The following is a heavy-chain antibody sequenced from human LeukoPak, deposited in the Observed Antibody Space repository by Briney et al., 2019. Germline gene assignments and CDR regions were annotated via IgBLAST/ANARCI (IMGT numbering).Heavy chain of an antibody. CDR2: ILYDGSNQ. V-gene: IGHV3-30*04. CDR3: ARSQNVPYFDY. Sequence: PGGSLRLSCAASGFTFSTYPMHLVRQAPGKRLEWVALILYDGSNQYYGDSVKGRFTISRDNSKNTLYLQMNSLRAEDTAVYYCARSQNVPYFDYWGQGTLVTVSS. CDR1: GFTFSTYP. J-gene: IGHJ4*02. D-gene: IGHD1-1*01.